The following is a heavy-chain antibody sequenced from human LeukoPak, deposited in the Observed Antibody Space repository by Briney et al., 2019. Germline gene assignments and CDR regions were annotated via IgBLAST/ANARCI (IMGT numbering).Heavy chain of an antibody. CDR1: GVTVSSDL. Sequence: GGSLRLSCVVSGVTVSSDLMNWVRQAPGKGLEWVSAMNSGGETYYADSVRGRFIISRDKSRNTLYLQMNSLRVDDTAVYYCARGGSMVRGVLWGQGTLVTVSS. CDR2: MNSGGET. CDR3: ARGGSMVRGVL. J-gene: IGHJ4*02. V-gene: IGHV3-53*01. D-gene: IGHD3-10*01.